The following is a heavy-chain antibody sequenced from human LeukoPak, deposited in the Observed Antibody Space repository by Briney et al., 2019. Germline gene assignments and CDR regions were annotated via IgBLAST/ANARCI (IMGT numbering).Heavy chain of an antibody. J-gene: IGHJ4*02. V-gene: IGHV1-3*01. CDR2: INAGNGNT. D-gene: IGHD6-19*01. CDR1: GYTFTSYA. Sequence: ASVKVSCKASGYTFTSYAMHWVRQAPGQRLEWMGWINAGNGNTKYSQKFQGRVTITRDTSASTAYMELSSLRSEDTAVYYCARDALLSSGWYCPYYFDYWGQGTLVTVSS. CDR3: ARDALLSSGWYCPYYFDY.